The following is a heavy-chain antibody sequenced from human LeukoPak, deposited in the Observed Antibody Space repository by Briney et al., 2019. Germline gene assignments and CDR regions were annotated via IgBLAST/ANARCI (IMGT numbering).Heavy chain of an antibody. CDR1: GYTFTGYY. CDR3: ARGSPAYGSGSVPPNYYYYMDV. Sequence: VASVKVSCKASGYTFTGYYMHWVRQAPGQGLEWMGIINPSGGSTSYAQKFQGRVTMTRDTSTSTVYMELSSLRSEDTAVYYCARGSPAYGSGSVPPNYYYYMDVWGKGTTVTVSS. J-gene: IGHJ6*03. CDR2: INPSGGST. V-gene: IGHV1-46*01. D-gene: IGHD3-10*01.